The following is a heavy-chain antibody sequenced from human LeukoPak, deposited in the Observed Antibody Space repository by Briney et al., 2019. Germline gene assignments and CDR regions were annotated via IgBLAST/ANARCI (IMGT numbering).Heavy chain of an antibody. J-gene: IGHJ4*02. CDR2: IIPILGIA. CDR3: ATFLVNWNSPGY. CDR1: GGTFSSYA. Sequence: SVKVSCKASGGTFSSYAISWVRQAPGQGLEWMGRIIPILGIANYAQKFQGRVTITADKSTSTAYMELSSLRSEDTAVYYCATFLVNWNSPGYWGQGTLVTVSS. D-gene: IGHD1-7*01. V-gene: IGHV1-69*04.